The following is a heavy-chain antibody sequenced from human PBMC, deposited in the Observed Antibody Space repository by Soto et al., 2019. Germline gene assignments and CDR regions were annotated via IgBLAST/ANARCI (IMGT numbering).Heavy chain of an antibody. CDR1: GYTFIRYG. J-gene: IGHJ6*02. D-gene: IGHD3-16*01. CDR3: ARGGYYDNTWGKLSHYGLDV. V-gene: IGHV1-18*01. CDR2: ISPYNDXT. Sequence: SXXVSCKASGYTFIRYGIAWVRQAPGQGLEWMGWISPYNDXTIYAQKLQGRVTMTTDTSXXTVYLDLRSLKSDDTAVYYCARGGYYDNTWGKLSHYGLDVWGQGTSVTVSS.